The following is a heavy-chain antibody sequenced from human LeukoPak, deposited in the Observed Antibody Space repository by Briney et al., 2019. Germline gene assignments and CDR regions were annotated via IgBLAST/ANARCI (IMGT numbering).Heavy chain of an antibody. CDR2: INHSGST. V-gene: IGHV4-34*01. CDR1: GGSFSGYY. Sequence: PSETLSLTCAVYGGSFSGYYWSWIRQPPGKGLEWIGEINHSGSTNYNPSLKSRVTISVDTSKNQFSLKLGSVTAADTAVYYCARGHRRDYVWGSYRFDYWGQGTLVTVSS. J-gene: IGHJ4*02. D-gene: IGHD3-16*02. CDR3: ARGHRRDYVWGSYRFDY.